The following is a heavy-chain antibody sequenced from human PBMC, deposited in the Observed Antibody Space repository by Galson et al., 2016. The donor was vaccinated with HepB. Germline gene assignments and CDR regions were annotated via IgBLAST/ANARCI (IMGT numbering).Heavy chain of an antibody. Sequence: SCKASGDTFYDSNINWVRQAPGQGLEWMGWISPNNVDTNYAQNFQGRVTMTTDTSINTVYMELSRLTFDDTAMYYCARSRLDHDLWGDSNVGKMYYYGMDVWGQGTTVTVSS. D-gene: IGHD3-3*01. CDR1: GDTFYDSN. J-gene: IGHJ6*02. CDR2: ISPNNVDT. CDR3: ARSRLDHDLWGDSNVGKMYYYGMDV. V-gene: IGHV1-2*02.